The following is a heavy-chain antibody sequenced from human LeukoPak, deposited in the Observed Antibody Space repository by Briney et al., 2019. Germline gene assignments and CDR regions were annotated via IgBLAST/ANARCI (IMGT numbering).Heavy chain of an antibody. Sequence: SETLSLTCAVSGYSISSGYYWGWIRQPPGKGLEWIGSIYHSGSTYYNPSLKSRVTTSVDTSKNQFSLKLSSVTAADTAVYYCARHYRHCSGGSCSGGFDYWGQGTLVTVSS. J-gene: IGHJ4*02. CDR2: IYHSGST. CDR3: ARHYRHCSGGSCSGGFDY. D-gene: IGHD2-15*01. CDR1: GYSISSGYY. V-gene: IGHV4-38-2*01.